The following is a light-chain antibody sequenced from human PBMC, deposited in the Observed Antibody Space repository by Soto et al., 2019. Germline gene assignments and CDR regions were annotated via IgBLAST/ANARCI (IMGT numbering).Light chain of an antibody. V-gene: IGLV2-23*03. CDR2: EGS. CDR3: YSYATYRTFVV. Sequence: QSVLTQPASVSGSPGQSITISCTGTSNDIKNYNLVSWYQQHPGKAPKLMIYEGSKRPSGVSNRFSGSKSGTTASLTISGLQAEDEADYYCYSYATYRTFVVFGGGTKLTVL. J-gene: IGLJ2*01. CDR1: SNDIKNYNL.